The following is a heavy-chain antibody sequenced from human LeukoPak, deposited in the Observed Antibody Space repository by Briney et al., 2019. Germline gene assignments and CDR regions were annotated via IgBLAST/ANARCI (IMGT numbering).Heavy chain of an antibody. V-gene: IGHV3-7*01. Sequence: GGSLRLSCVSSGFTFSNYWMKWVRQAPGKGLEWLASINEDGSGKFSVGSVKDRITISRDNTRNSLDLQINSLTVEDTAIYYCARDDGDVWGKGTTVTVSS. J-gene: IGHJ6*04. CDR3: ARDDGDV. CDR2: INEDGSGK. CDR1: GFTFSNYW.